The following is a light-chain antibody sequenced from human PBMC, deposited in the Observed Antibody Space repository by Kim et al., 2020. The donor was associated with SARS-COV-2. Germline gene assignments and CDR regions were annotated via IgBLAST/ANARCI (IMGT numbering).Light chain of an antibody. Sequence: QSVLTQPPSASGTPGQRVTISCSGSSSNIRSDAITWYQQLPGTAPRLLLYTNNQRPSGVPDRFSGSKSGTSASLAISGLQSEDEADYYCAAWDDSLSGSWVFGGGTQLTVL. J-gene: IGLJ3*02. V-gene: IGLV1-44*01. CDR2: TNN. CDR1: SSNIRSDA. CDR3: AAWDDSLSGSWV.